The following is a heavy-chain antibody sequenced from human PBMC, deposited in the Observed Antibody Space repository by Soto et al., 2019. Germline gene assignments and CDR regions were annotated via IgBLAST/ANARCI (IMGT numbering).Heavy chain of an antibody. CDR3: AKGVHIVVVVAATGDSFDY. D-gene: IGHD2-15*01. CDR2: ISYDGSNK. J-gene: IGHJ4*02. V-gene: IGHV3-30*18. CDR1: GLTFSSSG. Sequence: GGSLRLSCAASGLTFSSSGMHWVRQTPGKGLEWVALISYDGSNKYYTDSVKGRFTISRDNSKNTLYLQMNSLRAEDTAVYYCAKGVHIVVVVAATGDSFDYWGQGTLVTVSS.